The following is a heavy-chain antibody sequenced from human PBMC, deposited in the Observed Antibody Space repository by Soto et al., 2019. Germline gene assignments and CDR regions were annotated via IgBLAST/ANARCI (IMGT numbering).Heavy chain of an antibody. CDR1: GYTFTSYG. D-gene: IGHD3-16*01. CDR2: INGYTGNT. Sequence: QVQLVQSGGEVKKPGASVKVSCKASGYTFTSYGFSWVRQAPGQGLEWMGWINGYTGNTHYAQKFQGRVTMTIDTSTSTAYMELWTLISDDTDVYDCARSLVTGKGGMDVWGQGTTVTVSS. CDR3: ARSLVTGKGGMDV. V-gene: IGHV1-18*01. J-gene: IGHJ6*02.